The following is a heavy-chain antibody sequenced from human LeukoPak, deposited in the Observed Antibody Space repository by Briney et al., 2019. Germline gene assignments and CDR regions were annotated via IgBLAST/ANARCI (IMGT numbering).Heavy chain of an antibody. V-gene: IGHV3-9*01. D-gene: IGHD6-13*01. Sequence: PGRSLRLSCAAYGFTFDDYAMHWVRQAPGKGLEWVSGISWNSGSIGYADSVKGRFTISRDNAKNSLYLQMNSLRAEDTALYYCAKDMGSSWYLDAFDIWGQGTMVTVSS. CDR3: AKDMGSSWYLDAFDI. CDR2: ISWNSGSI. J-gene: IGHJ3*02. CDR1: GFTFDDYA.